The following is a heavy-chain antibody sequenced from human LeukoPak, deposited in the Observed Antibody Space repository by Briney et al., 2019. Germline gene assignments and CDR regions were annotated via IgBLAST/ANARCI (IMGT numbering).Heavy chain of an antibody. V-gene: IGHV4-39*07. CDR2: IYYTGTT. CDR1: GGSISNTNYY. Sequence: PSETLSLTCTVSGGSISNTNYYWAWIRQPPGRGLEWIGSIYYTGTTFDNPSLKSRVTMSVDTSKNQFSLKLSSVTAADTAVYYCARGNYPPIDYWGQGTLVTVSS. CDR3: ARGNYPPIDY. D-gene: IGHD1-7*01. J-gene: IGHJ4*02.